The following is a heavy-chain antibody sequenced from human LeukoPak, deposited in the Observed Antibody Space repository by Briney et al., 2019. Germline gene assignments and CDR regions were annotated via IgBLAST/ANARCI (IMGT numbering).Heavy chain of an antibody. CDR3: ARASVRGPLSGSHVFGY. D-gene: IGHD1-26*01. CDR1: GFTFSDYY. V-gene: IGHV3-11*04. CDR2: ISSSGSTI. J-gene: IGHJ4*02. Sequence: GGSLRLSCAASGFTFSDYYMSWIRQAPGKGLEWVSYISSSGSTIYYADSVKGRFTISRDNAKNSLYLQMNSLRAEDTAVYYCARASVRGPLSGSHVFGYWGQGTLVTVSS.